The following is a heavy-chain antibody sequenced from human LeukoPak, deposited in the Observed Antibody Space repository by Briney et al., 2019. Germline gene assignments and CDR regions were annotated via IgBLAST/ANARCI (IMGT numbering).Heavy chain of an antibody. CDR1: RVSFSAYG. CDR2: ISSSSPTI. J-gene: IGHJ4*02. D-gene: IGHD2-15*01. Sequence: GGSLRLSCAASRVSFSAYGMNWVRQAPGKGLEWVSYISSSSPTITYADSVRGRFTISRDNAKYSLYLQMDSLRAEDTAVYYCAKAPVTTCSGAYCYPFDYWGQGTLVTVSS. CDR3: AKAPVTTCSGAYCYPFDY. V-gene: IGHV3-48*01.